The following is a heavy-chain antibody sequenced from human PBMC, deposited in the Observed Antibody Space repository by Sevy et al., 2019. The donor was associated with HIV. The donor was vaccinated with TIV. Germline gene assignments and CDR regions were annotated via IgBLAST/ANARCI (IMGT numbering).Heavy chain of an antibody. J-gene: IGHJ5*02. CDR1: GGSISSSSYY. CDR2: IYYSGST. V-gene: IGHV4-39*01. Sequence: SETLSLTCTVSGGSISSSSYYWGWIRQPPGKGLEWIGSIYYSGSTYHNPSLKSRVTISVDTSKNQFSLKLSSVTAADTAVYYCARHIGGGNYYDSSGYYPGNWFDPWGQGTLVTVSS. CDR3: ARHIGGGNYYDSSGYYPGNWFDP. D-gene: IGHD3-22*01.